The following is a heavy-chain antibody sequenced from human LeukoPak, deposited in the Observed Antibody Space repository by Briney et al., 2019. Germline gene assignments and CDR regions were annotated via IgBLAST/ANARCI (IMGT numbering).Heavy chain of an antibody. J-gene: IGHJ4*02. CDR3: ARRSGEQWLVRRGAPLDY. V-gene: IGHV1-46*01. D-gene: IGHD6-19*01. CDR1: GYTFTSYY. CDR2: INPSGGST. Sequence: ASVKVSCKASGYTFTSYYMHWVRQAPGQGLEWMGIINPSGGSTSYAQKFQGRVTMTRDTSTSIVYMELSSLRSEDTAVYYCARRSGEQWLVRRGAPLDYWGQGTLVTVSS.